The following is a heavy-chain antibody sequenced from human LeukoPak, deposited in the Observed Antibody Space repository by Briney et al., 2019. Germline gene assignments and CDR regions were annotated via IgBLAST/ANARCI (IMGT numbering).Heavy chain of an antibody. CDR2: ISSSGSTI. CDR1: GFTFSSYE. J-gene: IGHJ4*02. D-gene: IGHD3-9*01. CDR3: ARGSTHYDVLTGYHYYFDY. V-gene: IGHV3-48*03. Sequence: GGSLRLSCAASGFTFSSYEMNWVRQAPGKELEWVSYISSSGSTIYYADSVKGRFTISRDNAKNSLYLQMNSLRAEDTALYYCARGSTHYDVLTGYHYYFDYWGQGTLVTVSS.